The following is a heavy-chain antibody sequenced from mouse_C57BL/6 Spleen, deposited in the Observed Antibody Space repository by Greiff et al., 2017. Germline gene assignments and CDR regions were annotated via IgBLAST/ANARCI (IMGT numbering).Heavy chain of an antibody. J-gene: IGHJ4*01. CDR2: IDPSDSDT. Sequence: QVQLQQPGAELVRPGSSVKLSCKASGYTFTSYWMHWVKQRPIQGLEWIGNIDPSDSDTHYNQKFKDKATLTGDKSSSTAYMQLSSLTSEDSAVYYCARAGSKDYYAMDYWGQGTSVTVSS. V-gene: IGHV1-52*01. CDR1: GYTFTSYW. CDR3: ARAGSKDYYAMDY. D-gene: IGHD1-1*01.